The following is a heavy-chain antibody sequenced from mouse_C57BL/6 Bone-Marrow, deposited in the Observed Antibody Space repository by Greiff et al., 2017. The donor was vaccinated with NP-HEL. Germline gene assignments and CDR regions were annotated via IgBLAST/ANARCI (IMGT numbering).Heavy chain of an antibody. J-gene: IGHJ4*01. Sequence: QVQLQQPGAELVKPGASVKLSCKASGYTFTSYWMQWVKQRPGQGLEWIGEIDPSDSYTNYNQKFKGKATLTVETSSSTAYMQLSSLTSEDSAVYYCGTTGAMDYWGQGTSVTVSS. D-gene: IGHD2-12*01. CDR3: GTTGAMDY. CDR2: IDPSDSYT. V-gene: IGHV1-50*01. CDR1: GYTFTSYW.